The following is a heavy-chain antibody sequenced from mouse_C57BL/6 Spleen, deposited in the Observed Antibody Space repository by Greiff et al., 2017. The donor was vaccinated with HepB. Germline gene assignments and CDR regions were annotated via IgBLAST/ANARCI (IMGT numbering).Heavy chain of an antibody. V-gene: IGHV5-16*01. CDR1: GFTFSDYY. CDR3: ARGVSITTDAMDY. D-gene: IGHD1-1*01. Sequence: EVKVVESEGGLVQPGSSMKLSCTASGFTFSDYYMAWVRQVPEKGLEWVANINYDGSSTYYLDSLKSRFIISRDNAKNILYLQMSSLKSEDTATYYCARGVSITTDAMDYWGQGTSVTVSS. J-gene: IGHJ4*01. CDR2: INYDGSST.